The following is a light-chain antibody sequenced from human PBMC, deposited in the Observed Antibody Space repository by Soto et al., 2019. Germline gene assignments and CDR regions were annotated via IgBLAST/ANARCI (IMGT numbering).Light chain of an antibody. Sequence: DIQMTQSPSSVSASVGDRFTITCRASQGISSRLAWYQQKPGKAPKLLIYTASSLQSGVPSRFSGSGSGTDFTLTISSLQPDDFATYYCQHYNSYSEAFGQGTKVDNK. CDR2: TAS. J-gene: IGKJ1*01. CDR1: QGISSR. CDR3: QHYNSYSEA. V-gene: IGKV1D-16*01.